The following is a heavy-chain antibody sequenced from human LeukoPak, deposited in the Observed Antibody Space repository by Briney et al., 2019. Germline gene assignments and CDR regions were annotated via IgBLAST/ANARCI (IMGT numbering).Heavy chain of an antibody. D-gene: IGHD3-10*01. CDR1: GFTFFTYS. V-gene: IGHV3-30-3*01. CDR2: ISYDGSNT. CDR3: ARSYGSANYALDY. Sequence: GGSLRLSCTASGFTFFTYSMHWVRQAPGKGLEWVALISYDGSNTYHADSVKGRFTISRDDSKNTLYLQMNNLRPGDTAVYYCARSYGSANYALDYWGQGTLVTVSS. J-gene: IGHJ4*02.